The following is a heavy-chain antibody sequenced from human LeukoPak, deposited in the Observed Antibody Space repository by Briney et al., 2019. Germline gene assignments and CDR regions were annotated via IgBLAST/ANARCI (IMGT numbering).Heavy chain of an antibody. CDR1: GFTFSSYT. V-gene: IGHV3-23*01. Sequence: GGSLRLSCAASGFTFSSYTMTWLRQAPGKGLEWVSSISGSGSSTYYADSVKGRFTISRDNSKNTLSLQMNNLGAEDTAVYYCAKRYCSGCTCYNAFDIWGQGTMVTVSS. CDR2: ISGSGSST. D-gene: IGHD2-15*01. J-gene: IGHJ3*02. CDR3: AKRYCSGCTCYNAFDI.